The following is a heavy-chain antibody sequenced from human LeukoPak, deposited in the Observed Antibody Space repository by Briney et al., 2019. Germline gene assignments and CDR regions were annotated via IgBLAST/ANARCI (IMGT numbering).Heavy chain of an antibody. D-gene: IGHD5-24*01. J-gene: IGHJ4*02. V-gene: IGHV3-15*01. CDR2: IKSRTDGGTT. Sequence: GGSLRLSCAASGFTFSNAWMSWVRQAPGKGLEWVGHIKSRTDGGTTDYAAPVKGRFTISRDDSKNTLYLQMDSLKTEDTAVYYCTTEAGDDWGQGTLVTVSS. CDR3: TTEAGDD. CDR1: GFTFSNAW.